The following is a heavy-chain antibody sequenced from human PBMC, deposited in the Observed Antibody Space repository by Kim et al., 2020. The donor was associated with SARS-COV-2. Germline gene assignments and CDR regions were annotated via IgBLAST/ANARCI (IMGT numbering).Heavy chain of an antibody. CDR1: GFTVSSNY. V-gene: IGHV3-53*01. D-gene: IGHD3-10*01. CDR3: ARVGSATYNWFDP. CDR2: IYRGGGT. J-gene: IGHJ5*02. Sequence: GGSLRLSCAASGFTVSSNYMSWVRQAPGKGLEWVSVIYRGGGTYYSDSVKGRFTIARDNSKNTLYLQMNSLRAEDTAVYYCARVGSATYNWFDPWGQGTLVTVSS.